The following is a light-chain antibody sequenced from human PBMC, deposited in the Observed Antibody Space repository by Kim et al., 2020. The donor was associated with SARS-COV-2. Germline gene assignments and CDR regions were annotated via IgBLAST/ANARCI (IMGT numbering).Light chain of an antibody. V-gene: IGLV3-21*04. Sequence: APGKTATMPSGGSNIGIKSVHWYQQRPGQAPLLVIYYDSDRPSGIPERFSGSNSGNTATLTISRVDAGDEADYYCQVWDSSSHHLVFGGGTQLTVL. CDR2: YDS. CDR3: QVWDSSSHHLV. J-gene: IGLJ3*02. CDR1: NIGIKS.